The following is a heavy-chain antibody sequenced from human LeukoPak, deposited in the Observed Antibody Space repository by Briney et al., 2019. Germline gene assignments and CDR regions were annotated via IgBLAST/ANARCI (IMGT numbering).Heavy chain of an antibody. D-gene: IGHD3-10*01. CDR1: GGSMSSSSYY. CDR2: IYYSGST. J-gene: IGHJ5*02. V-gene: IGHV4-39*01. Sequence: SETLSLTCTVSGGSMSSSSYYWGWIRQPPGKGLEGIGSIYYSGSTYYNPSLKSRVTISVDTSKNHFSLKLSSVTAADTAVYSCATQITMVRGVTVTDWFDPWGQGTLVTVSS. CDR3: ATQITMVRGVTVTDWFDP.